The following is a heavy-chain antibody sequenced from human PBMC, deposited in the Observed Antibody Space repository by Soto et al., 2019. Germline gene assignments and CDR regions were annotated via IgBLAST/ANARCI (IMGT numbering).Heavy chain of an antibody. CDR3: PRETYARASYFFFDP. D-gene: IGHD3-10*01. CDR1: VAFITSCS. V-gene: IGHV4-4*07. Sequence: SGTLCITCTFSVAFITSCSWSLVLQPPGQGLEWIARIYMRGSPDYNPSLESRVTVSLDMSRNQVSLPLTSMTAAGTGIYFCPRETYARASYFFFDPWGQGIQVTVSS. J-gene: IGHJ5*02. CDR2: IYMRGSP.